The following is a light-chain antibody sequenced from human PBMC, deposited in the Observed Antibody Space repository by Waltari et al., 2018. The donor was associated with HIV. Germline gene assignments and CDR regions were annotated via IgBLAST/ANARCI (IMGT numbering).Light chain of an antibody. V-gene: IGLV3-21*04. Sequence: SSRLTQPPSVSVAPGETATITCGAINIERKSVHWYQQKAGQAPVVFMSYDTGRPAGIAERFSGFNSGHSATLIISRVGAGDEADYYCQVWDSATDHVLFGGGTRLTVL. CDR1: NIERKS. CDR2: YDT. J-gene: IGLJ2*01. CDR3: QVWDSATDHVL.